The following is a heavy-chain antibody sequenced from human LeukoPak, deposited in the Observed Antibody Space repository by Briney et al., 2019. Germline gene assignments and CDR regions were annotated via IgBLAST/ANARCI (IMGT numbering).Heavy chain of an antibody. CDR3: ARGVPQQCWFDP. CDR2: ISGNSNSI. J-gene: IGHJ5*02. CDR1: GFIFSSYI. V-gene: IGHV3-21*01. D-gene: IGHD6-13*01. Sequence: GGSLRLSCAASGFIFSSYIINWVRQAPGKGLEWVSSISGNSNSIYYADSVKGRFTVSRDNAKNSLFLRMNSLRVEDTAVYYCARGVPQQCWFDPWGQGTLVTVSS.